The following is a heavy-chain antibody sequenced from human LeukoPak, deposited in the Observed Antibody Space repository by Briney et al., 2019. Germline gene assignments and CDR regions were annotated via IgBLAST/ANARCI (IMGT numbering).Heavy chain of an antibody. CDR3: ARIRQWLTPDNWFDP. J-gene: IGHJ5*02. V-gene: IGHV4-34*01. CDR1: GGSFSGYY. D-gene: IGHD6-19*01. Sequence: PSETLSLTCAVYGGSFSGYYWSWIRQPPGKGLEWIGEINHSGSTNYNPSLKSRVTISVDTSKNRFSLKLSSVTAADTAVYYCARIRQWLTPDNWFDPWGQGTLVTVSS. CDR2: INHSGST.